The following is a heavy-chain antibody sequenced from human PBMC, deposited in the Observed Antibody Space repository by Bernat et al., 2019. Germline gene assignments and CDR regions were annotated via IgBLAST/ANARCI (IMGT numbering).Heavy chain of an antibody. CDR1: GFTFSSYA. J-gene: IGHJ5*02. CDR3: AKDRQLAFDP. V-gene: IGHV3-23*01. Sequence: EVQLLESGGGLVQPGGSLRPPCAASGFTFSSYAMSWVRQAPGKGLEWVSAISGSGGSTYYAGSVKGRFTISRDNSKNTLYLQMNSLRAEDTAVYYCAKDRQLAFDPWGQGTLVTVSS. CDR2: ISGSGGST. D-gene: IGHD6-13*01.